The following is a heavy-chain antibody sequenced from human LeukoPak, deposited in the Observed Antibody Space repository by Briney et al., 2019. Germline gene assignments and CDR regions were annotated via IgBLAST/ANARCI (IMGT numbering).Heavy chain of an antibody. D-gene: IGHD3-9*01. CDR1: GFTSSSYG. Sequence: GGSLRLSCAASGFTSSSYGMHWVRQAPGKGLEWVAFMRYDGGNKYYADSVKGRFTISRDNSKNTLYLQMNSLRAEDTAVYYCAKDRTYDILTGYYSYYFDYWGQGTLVTVSS. J-gene: IGHJ4*02. CDR3: AKDRTYDILTGYYSYYFDY. V-gene: IGHV3-30*02. CDR2: MRYDGGNK.